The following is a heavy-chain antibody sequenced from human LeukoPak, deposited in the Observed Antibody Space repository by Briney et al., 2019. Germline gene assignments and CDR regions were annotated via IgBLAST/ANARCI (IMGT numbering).Heavy chain of an antibody. CDR1: GFTFSSYW. D-gene: IGHD6-13*01. Sequence: GGSLRPSCAASGFTFSSYWMSWVRQAPGKGLEWVANIKQDGSEKYYVDSVKGRFTISRDNAKNSLYLQMNSLRAEDTAVYYCARDPYSSSWYLDYYYYGMDVWGQGTTVTVSS. V-gene: IGHV3-7*01. CDR2: IKQDGSEK. J-gene: IGHJ6*02. CDR3: ARDPYSSSWYLDYYYYGMDV.